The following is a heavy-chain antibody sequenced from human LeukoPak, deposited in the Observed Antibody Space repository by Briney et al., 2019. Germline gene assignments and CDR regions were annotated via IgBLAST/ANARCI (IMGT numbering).Heavy chain of an antibody. CDR1: RYTFTGYY. CDR2: VNPNGGDT. J-gene: IGHJ4*02. V-gene: IGHV1-2*02. D-gene: IGHD6-6*01. Sequence: ASVKVSCKASRYTFTGYYMHWVRQAPGQGLEWMGWVNPNGGDTKYAQQFQGRVTMTRDTSIGTAYMELTSLRSDDTAMYYCAREGHTTSSGNDYWGQGTLVTVSS. CDR3: AREGHTTSSGNDY.